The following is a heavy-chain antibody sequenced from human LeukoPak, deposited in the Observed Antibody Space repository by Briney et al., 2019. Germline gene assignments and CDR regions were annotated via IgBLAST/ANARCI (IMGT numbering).Heavy chain of an antibody. J-gene: IGHJ6*02. CDR3: AKVDTTMAGDYYYGMDV. D-gene: IGHD5-18*01. Sequence: GGSVTLSCAASGFTFSSYGMHWVRQAPGKGLEWVAIISYDGSNKYYADSVKGRFTISRDNSKNTLYLQMHSLRAEDTAVYYCAKVDTTMAGDYYYGMDVWGQAATATVSS. CDR1: GFTFSSYG. V-gene: IGHV3-30*18. CDR2: ISYDGSNK.